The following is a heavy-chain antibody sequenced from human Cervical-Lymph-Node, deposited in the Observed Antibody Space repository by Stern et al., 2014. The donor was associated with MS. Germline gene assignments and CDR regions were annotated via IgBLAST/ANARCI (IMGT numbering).Heavy chain of an antibody. CDR2: ISPYNGNT. D-gene: IGHD2-15*01. Sequence: QMQLVQSGAEVKKPGASVKVYCKASGYTFTSYSISWVRQAPGQGLEWMGWISPYNGNTNYAQKLQGRFTMTTDTSTSTAYMELRSLGSYDSAVYYCARDDGGFCTGCTCSNYWGQGTLVTVSS. V-gene: IGHV1-18*01. CDR1: GYTFTSYS. CDR3: ARDDGGFCTGCTCSNY. J-gene: IGHJ4*02.